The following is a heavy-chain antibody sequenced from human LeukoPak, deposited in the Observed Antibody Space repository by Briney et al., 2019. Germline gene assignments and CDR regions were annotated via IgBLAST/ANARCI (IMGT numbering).Heavy chain of an antibody. CDR2: INHSGST. CDR3: ARHYVGGRLFDY. CDR1: GYSISIGYY. J-gene: IGHJ4*02. D-gene: IGHD3-16*01. Sequence: YPAETLSLTCTVSGYSISIGYYWGWIRQPPGKGLEWIGSINHSGSTNYNPSLKSRVTISVDTSKNQFSLKLSSVTAADTAVYYCARHYVGGRLFDYWGQGTLVTVSS. V-gene: IGHV4-38-2*02.